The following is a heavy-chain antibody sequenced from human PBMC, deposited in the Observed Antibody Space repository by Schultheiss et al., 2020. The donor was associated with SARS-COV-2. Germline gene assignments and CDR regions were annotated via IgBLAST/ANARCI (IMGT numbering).Heavy chain of an antibody. CDR3: ARGWTPYCSSTSCYAGGMDV. D-gene: IGHD2-2*01. CDR2: IWYDGSNK. CDR1: GFTFSSYG. Sequence: GGSLRLSCAASGFTFSSYGMHWVRQAPGKGLEWVAVIWYDGSNKYYADSVKGRFTISRDNSKNTLYLQMNSLRAEDTAVYYCARGWTPYCSSTSCYAGGMDVLGQGTTVNVSS. V-gene: IGHV3-33*08. J-gene: IGHJ6*01.